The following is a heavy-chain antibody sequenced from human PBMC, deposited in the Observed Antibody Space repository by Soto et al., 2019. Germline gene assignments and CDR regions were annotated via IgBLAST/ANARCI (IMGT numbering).Heavy chain of an antibody. J-gene: IGHJ6*03. V-gene: IGHV3-21*02. CDR2: INEDSSYI. CDR1: GFDFSSYS. Sequence: EVQLVESGGGLVKPGGSLRLSCAASGFDFSSYSMNWVRQAPGKGLAWVSSINEDSSYIYYAHSVRGRFTISRDNAKESLYLQMTSLRAEDTAVYYCVRDFGWYFRSGYMDVWGDGATVTVSS. CDR3: VRDFGWYFRSGYMDV. D-gene: IGHD3-3*01.